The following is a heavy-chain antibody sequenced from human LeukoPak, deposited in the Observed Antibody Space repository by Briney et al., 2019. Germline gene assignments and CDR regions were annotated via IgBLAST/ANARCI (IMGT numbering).Heavy chain of an antibody. CDR3: AKTWLGNFDY. CDR1: GFNFSGYE. J-gene: IGHJ4*02. Sequence: GGSLRLSCAASGFNFSGYEMNWVRQTPGKGLECVSSISSTGSIIYYADSVKGRFTISRDNAKNSLYLQMNSLRDEDTAVYYRAKTWLGNFDYWGQGTLVTVSS. V-gene: IGHV3-48*03. D-gene: IGHD6-19*01. CDR2: ISSTGSII.